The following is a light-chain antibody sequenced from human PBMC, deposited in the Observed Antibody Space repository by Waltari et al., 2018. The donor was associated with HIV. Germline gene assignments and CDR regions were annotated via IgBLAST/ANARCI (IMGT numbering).Light chain of an antibody. CDR2: DVH. CDR3: SSFSSGPSLYI. CDR1: ALHISLDIY. V-gene: IGLV2-14*03. J-gene: IGLJ1*01. Sequence: SALIHPASVSGSSAQSIPISSSGSALHISLDIYVSWYQQFSGKAPKLIIYDVHKRPAGLSDRFSGSKSGNMASLTISGLQTDDEAVYFCSSFSSGPSLYIFG.